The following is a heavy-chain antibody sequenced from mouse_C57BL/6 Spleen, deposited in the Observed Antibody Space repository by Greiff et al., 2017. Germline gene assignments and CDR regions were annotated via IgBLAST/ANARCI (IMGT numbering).Heavy chain of an antibody. D-gene: IGHD1-1*01. CDR1: GYTFTGYW. CDR3: ARARYYYGSSPYAMDY. Sequence: QVQLQQSGAELMKPGASVKLSCKATGYTFTGYWIEWVKQRPGHGLEWIGEILPGSGSTNYNEKFKGKATFTADTSSNTAYMQLSSQTTEDSAIYYCARARYYYGSSPYAMDYWGQGTSVTVSS. V-gene: IGHV1-9*01. J-gene: IGHJ4*01. CDR2: ILPGSGST.